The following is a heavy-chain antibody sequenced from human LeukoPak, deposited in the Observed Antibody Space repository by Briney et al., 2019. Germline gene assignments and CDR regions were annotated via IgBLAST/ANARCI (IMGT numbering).Heavy chain of an antibody. CDR3: AVMHGYYDGSGYWVQ. J-gene: IGHJ4*02. CDR2: ITPGGAST. V-gene: IGHV3-23*01. CDR1: GFTFSSYG. Sequence: PGGPLRLSCAASGFTFSSYGMSWVRQAPGQGLEGVSFITPGGASTSYADSVKGRFTISRDNPRNTLYMQMNSLRDEDAALYYCAVMHGYYDGSGYWVQWGQGTLVTVSS. D-gene: IGHD3-22*01.